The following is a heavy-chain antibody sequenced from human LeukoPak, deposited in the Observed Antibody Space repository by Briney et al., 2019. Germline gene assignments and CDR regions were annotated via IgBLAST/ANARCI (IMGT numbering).Heavy chain of an antibody. Sequence: SVKVSCKASGGTFGSYAISWVRQAPGQGLEWMGRIIPIFGIANYAQKFQGRVTITADKSTSTAYMELSSLRSEDTAVYYCARDEGYCSSTSCYAHDYWGQGTLVTVSS. CDR3: ARDEGYCSSTSCYAHDY. CDR1: GGTFGSYA. CDR2: IIPIFGIA. V-gene: IGHV1-69*04. D-gene: IGHD2-2*01. J-gene: IGHJ4*02.